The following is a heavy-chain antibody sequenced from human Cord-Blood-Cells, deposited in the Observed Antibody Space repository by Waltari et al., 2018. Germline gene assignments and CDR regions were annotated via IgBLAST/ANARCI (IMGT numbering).Heavy chain of an antibody. CDR1: GYSISSGYY. CDR3: AREGVQRIWYFDL. Sequence: QVQLQESGPGLVKPSETLSLTCAVSGYSISSGYYWGWIRQPPGKGLEWIGSIYHSGSTYYNPSLKSRVTISVDTSKNQFSLKLSSVTAADTAVYYCAREGVQRIWYFDLWGRGTLVTVSS. V-gene: IGHV4-38-2*02. D-gene: IGHD1-1*01. J-gene: IGHJ2*01. CDR2: IYHSGST.